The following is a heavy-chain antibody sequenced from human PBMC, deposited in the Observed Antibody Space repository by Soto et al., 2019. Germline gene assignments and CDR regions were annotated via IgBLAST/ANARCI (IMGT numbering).Heavy chain of an antibody. CDR2: IYYSGST. CDR1: GGSISSGDYY. J-gene: IGHJ5*01. V-gene: IGHV4-30-4*01. D-gene: IGHD3-9*01. Sequence: ASETLSLTCTVSGGSISSGDYYWSWIRQPPGKGLEWIGYIYYSGSTYYNPSLKSRVTISVDTSKNQFSLKLSSVTAADTAVYYCARHYDILTGYYSRAPDISPQDVFDSWGQGSLVIVSS. CDR3: ARHYDILTGYYSRAPDISPQDVFDS.